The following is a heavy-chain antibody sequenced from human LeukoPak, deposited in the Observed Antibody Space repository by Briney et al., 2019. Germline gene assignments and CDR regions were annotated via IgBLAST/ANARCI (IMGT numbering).Heavy chain of an antibody. CDR2: IYTSGST. V-gene: IGHV4-4*07. J-gene: IGHJ3*02. CDR1: GGSISSYY. D-gene: IGHD2-15*01. CDR3: ARDQGAVVEHDAFDI. Sequence: SETLSLTCTVSGGSISSYYWSWIRQPAGKGLEWIGRIYTSGSTNYNPSLKSRVTMSVDTSKNQFSLKLSSVTAADTAVYYCARDQGAVVEHDAFDIWGQGTMVTVSS.